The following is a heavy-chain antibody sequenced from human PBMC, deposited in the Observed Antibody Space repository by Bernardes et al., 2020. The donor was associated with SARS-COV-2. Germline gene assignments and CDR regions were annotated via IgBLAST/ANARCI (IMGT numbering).Heavy chain of an antibody. Sequence: GEALKISCKASGYTFTNYWIGWVRQMPGKGLDWMGIIYPGDSDTRYSPSFQGQVTISADKSMNTAYLQWSSLKASDTAMYYCARSDTWANKNYYSLDVWGQGTTVTVSS. CDR1: GYTFTNYW. V-gene: IGHV5-51*01. CDR3: ARSDTWANKNYYSLDV. J-gene: IGHJ6*02. CDR2: IYPGDSDT. D-gene: IGHD2-21*02.